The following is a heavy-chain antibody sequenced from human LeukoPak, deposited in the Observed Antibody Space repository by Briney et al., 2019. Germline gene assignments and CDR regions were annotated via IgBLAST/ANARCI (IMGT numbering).Heavy chain of an antibody. CDR2: ISSSGSTI. Sequence: SGGSQRLSCAASGFTFSDYYMSWIRQAPGKGLEWVSYISSSGSTIYYADSVKGRFTISRDNAKNSLYLQMNSLRAEDTAVYYCASGRYDFWSGYYTVPDYWGQGTLVTVSS. J-gene: IGHJ4*02. V-gene: IGHV3-11*04. D-gene: IGHD3-3*01. CDR1: GFTFSDYY. CDR3: ASGRYDFWSGYYTVPDY.